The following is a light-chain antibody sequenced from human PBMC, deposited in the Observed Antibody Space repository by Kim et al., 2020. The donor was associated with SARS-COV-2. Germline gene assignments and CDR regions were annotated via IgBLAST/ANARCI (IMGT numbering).Light chain of an antibody. Sequence: AAGKTARITCGGNNIGSKSVHWYRQKPGQAPVLVIYYDSDRPSGIPERFSGSNSGNAATLTISRVEAGDEADYYCQVWDSSSDHRVFGGGTKLTVL. CDR1: NIGSKS. CDR3: QVWDSSSDHRV. J-gene: IGLJ3*02. V-gene: IGLV3-21*04. CDR2: YDS.